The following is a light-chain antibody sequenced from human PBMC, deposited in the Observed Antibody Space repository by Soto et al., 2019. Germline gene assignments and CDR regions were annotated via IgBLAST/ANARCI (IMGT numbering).Light chain of an antibody. CDR1: QGISTY. Sequence: DIQMTQSPSSLSASVGDRVTITCRASQGISTYLNWYQQKPGKAPKFLIYAASSLQSGVPSRFSGSGSGTDFTLTISSLQPEDFATYFCQQSYSTPRTFGQGTKLEIK. CDR2: AAS. J-gene: IGKJ2*01. CDR3: QQSYSTPRT. V-gene: IGKV1-39*01.